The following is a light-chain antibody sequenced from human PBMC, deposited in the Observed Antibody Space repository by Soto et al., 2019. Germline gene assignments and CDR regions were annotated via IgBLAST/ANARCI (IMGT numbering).Light chain of an antibody. CDR1: SSDVGGYNY. V-gene: IGLV2-14*01. CDR3: NSYQTRSTLV. Sequence: QSVLTQPASVSGSPGQSITISCTGTSSDVGGYNYVSWYQQHPGKAPKLMIYEVTNRPSGISDRFSASKSGNTASLTISGLQAEDEADDYCNSYQTRSTLVFGGGTKLTVL. CDR2: EVT. J-gene: IGLJ2*01.